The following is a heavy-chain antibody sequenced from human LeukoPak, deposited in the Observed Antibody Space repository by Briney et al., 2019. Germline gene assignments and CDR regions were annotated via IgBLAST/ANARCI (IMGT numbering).Heavy chain of an antibody. CDR1: GFTFSSYS. CDR2: ISSSSSYI. J-gene: IGHJ6*02. CDR3: ARGYFDWLLLNYYYYYGTDV. D-gene: IGHD3-9*01. V-gene: IGHV3-21*01. Sequence: GGSLRLSCAASGFTFSSYSMNWVRQAPRKGLEWVSSISSSSSYIYYADSVKGRFTISRDNAMNSLYLQMNSLRAEDTAVYYCARGYFDWLLLNYYYYYGTDVWGQGTTVTVSS.